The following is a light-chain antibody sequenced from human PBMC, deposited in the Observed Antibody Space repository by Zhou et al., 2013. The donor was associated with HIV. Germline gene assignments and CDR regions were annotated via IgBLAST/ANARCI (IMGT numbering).Light chain of an antibody. J-gene: IGKJ3*01. CDR1: QSFSSK. V-gene: IGKV3-15*01. Sequence: EIVMTQSPATLSVSPGEGATLSCRASQSFSSKLAWYQQKPGQVPRLLIYGASTRATGIPARFSGSGSGTEFTLTISSLQPEDFATYYCQQLNSYPFTFGPGPKWISN. CDR3: QQLNSYPFT. CDR2: GAS.